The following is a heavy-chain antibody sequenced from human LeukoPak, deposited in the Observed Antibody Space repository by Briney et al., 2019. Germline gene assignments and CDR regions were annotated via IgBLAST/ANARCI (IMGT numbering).Heavy chain of an antibody. D-gene: IGHD2-15*01. CDR3: ARRYCSGGSCYSDNWFDP. Sequence: SETLSLTCTVSGVSISSSSYYWGWIRQPPGKGLEWIGSIYYSGSTYYNPSLKSRVPISVDTSKNQFSLKLSSVTAADTAVYYCARRYCSGGSCYSDNWFDPWGQGTLVTVSS. CDR2: IYYSGST. J-gene: IGHJ5*02. CDR1: GVSISSSSYY. V-gene: IGHV4-39*01.